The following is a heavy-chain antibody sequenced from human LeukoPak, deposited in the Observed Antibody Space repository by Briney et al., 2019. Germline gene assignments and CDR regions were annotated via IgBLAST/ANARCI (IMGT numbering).Heavy chain of an antibody. D-gene: IGHD6-13*01. Sequence: GGSLRISGAASEFTFVRYAMNWVRQAPGKRLYRFSYLSSSSFKIGYADSVKGRFTISRDNSKNSLYLQMDSLRVEDTAVYYCVRDPSYGSSWYYYMDVWGKGTTVTVSS. V-gene: IGHV3-48*04. CDR2: LSSSSFKI. J-gene: IGHJ6*03. CDR1: EFTFVRYA. CDR3: VRDPSYGSSWYYYMDV.